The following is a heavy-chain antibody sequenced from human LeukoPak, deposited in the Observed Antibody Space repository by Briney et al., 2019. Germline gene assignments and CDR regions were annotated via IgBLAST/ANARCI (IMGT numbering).Heavy chain of an antibody. CDR2: INPSGGST. D-gene: IGHD2-21*02. J-gene: IGHJ6*02. Sequence: GASVKVSCKASGGTFSSYAIGWVRQAPGQGLEWMGIINPSGGSTSYAQKFQGRVTMTRDTSTSTVYMELSSLRSEDTAVYYCARAGDCGGDCYSDPWYYGMDAWGQGTTVTVSS. V-gene: IGHV1-46*01. CDR3: ARAGDCGGDCYSDPWYYGMDA. CDR1: GGTFSSYA.